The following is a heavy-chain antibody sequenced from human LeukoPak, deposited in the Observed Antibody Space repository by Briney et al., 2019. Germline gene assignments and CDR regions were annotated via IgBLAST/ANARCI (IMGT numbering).Heavy chain of an antibody. V-gene: IGHV3-23*01. CDR1: GFTFSSYA. CDR3: AKRRRYDILTGYDY. Sequence: PGGSLRLSCAASGFTFSSYAMSWVRQAPGKGLEWVSAISASGGSTYYADSVKGRFTISRDNSKNTLYLQMNSLRAEDTAVYYCAKRRRYDILTGYDYWSQGTLVTVSS. CDR2: ISASGGST. J-gene: IGHJ4*02. D-gene: IGHD3-9*01.